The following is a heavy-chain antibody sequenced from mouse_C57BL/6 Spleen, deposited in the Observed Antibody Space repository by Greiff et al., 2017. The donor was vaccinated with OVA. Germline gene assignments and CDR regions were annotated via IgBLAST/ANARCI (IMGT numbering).Heavy chain of an antibody. V-gene: IGHV1-52*01. CDR1: GYTFTSYW. CDR2: IDPSDSET. J-gene: IGHJ1*03. Sequence: QVHVKQPGAELVRPGSSVKLSCKASGYTFTSYWMHWVKQRPIQGLEWIGNIDPSDSETHYNQKFKDKATLTVDKSSSTAYMQLSSLTSEDSAVYYCARDYDWYFDVWGTGTTVTVSS. D-gene: IGHD2-4*01. CDR3: ARDYDWYFDV.